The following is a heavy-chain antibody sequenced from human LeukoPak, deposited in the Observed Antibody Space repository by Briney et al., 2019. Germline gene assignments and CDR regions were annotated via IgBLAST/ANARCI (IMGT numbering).Heavy chain of an antibody. CDR2: IYYSGST. V-gene: IGHV4-59*08. D-gene: IGHD2-21*02. J-gene: IGHJ5*02. Sequence: SETLSLTCTVSGGSISSYYWSWIRQPPGKGLEWIGYIYYSGSTNYNPSLKSRVTISVDTSKNQFSLRLSSVTAADTAVYYCAKGGSYSINWFDPWGQGTPVTVSS. CDR3: AKGGSYSINWFDP. CDR1: GGSISSYY.